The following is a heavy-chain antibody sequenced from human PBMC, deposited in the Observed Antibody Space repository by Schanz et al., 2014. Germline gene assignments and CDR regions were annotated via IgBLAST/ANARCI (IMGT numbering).Heavy chain of an antibody. CDR1: GFTFSRYG. J-gene: IGHJ6*03. V-gene: IGHV3-30*03. Sequence: VQLLESGGGVVQPGRSLRLSCAASGFTFSRYGMHWVRQAPGKGLEWVAVISDDGSGKYSADSVKGRFTISRDNSKNMVFLQMTSLRAEDTAVYYCARELLPPYYYYYMDVWGKGTTVTVSS. D-gene: IGHD1-26*01. CDR2: ISDDGSGK. CDR3: ARELLPPYYYYYMDV.